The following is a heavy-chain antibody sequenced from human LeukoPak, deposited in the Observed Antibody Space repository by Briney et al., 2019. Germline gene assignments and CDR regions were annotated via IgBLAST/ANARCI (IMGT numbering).Heavy chain of an antibody. V-gene: IGHV4-34*01. D-gene: IGHD3-10*01. J-gene: IGHJ4*02. CDR2: INHSGST. Sequence: SETLSLTCAVYGGSFSGYYWSWIRQPPGKGLGWIGEINHSGSTNYNPSLKSRVTISVDTSKNQLSLKLSSVTAADTAVYYCARGPRITMVRGSLDYWGQGTLVTVSS. CDR3: ARGPRITMVRGSLDY. CDR1: GGSFSGYY.